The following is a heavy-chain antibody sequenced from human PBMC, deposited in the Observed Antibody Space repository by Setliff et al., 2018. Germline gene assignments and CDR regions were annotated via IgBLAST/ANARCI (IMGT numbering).Heavy chain of an antibody. CDR2: IIPIFGTT. V-gene: IGHV1-69*05. D-gene: IGHD2-15*01. J-gene: IGHJ4*02. Sequence: GASVKVSCKASGGAFSNYGITWVRQAPGQGLEWMGGIIPIFGTTTYAQKFLGRVTITTDESSSTGYMELSSLRSEDTAVYYCASYERYCYGGSCYYFDYWGQGTLVTVSS. CDR3: ASYERYCYGGSCYYFDY. CDR1: GGAFSNYG.